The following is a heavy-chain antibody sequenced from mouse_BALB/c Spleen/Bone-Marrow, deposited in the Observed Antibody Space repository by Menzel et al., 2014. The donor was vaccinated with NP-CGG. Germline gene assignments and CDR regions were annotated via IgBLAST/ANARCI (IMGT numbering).Heavy chain of an antibody. J-gene: IGHJ3*01. D-gene: IGHD2-4*01. CDR2: IFPGTDTT. CDR3: ARNYDYDEGAWFTY. V-gene: IGHV1S132*01. CDR1: GYTFTNYW. Sequence: VQLQQSEAEVVNPGASVKLSCRTSGYTFTNYWIQWVKQRPGQGLGWIGEIFPGTDTTYYNEKFKDKATLTIDTSSSTAYMQLSNLTSEDSAVYFCARNYDYDEGAWFTYWGQGTLVTVSA.